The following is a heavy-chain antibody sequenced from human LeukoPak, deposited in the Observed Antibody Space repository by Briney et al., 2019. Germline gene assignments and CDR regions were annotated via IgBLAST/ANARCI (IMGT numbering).Heavy chain of an antibody. J-gene: IGHJ3*02. D-gene: IGHD6-13*01. CDR2: ISGSGGST. CDR3: AKDRGIGSSWYSGAFDI. CDR1: GSTFSAYA. Sequence: GGSLRLSCAVSGSTFSAYAMTWVRQAPEKGLEWVSVISGSGGSTYYADSVNGRFTISRDNSKNTLYLQMNSLRVEDTAVYYCAKDRGIGSSWYSGAFDIWGQGTTVTVSS. V-gene: IGHV3-23*01.